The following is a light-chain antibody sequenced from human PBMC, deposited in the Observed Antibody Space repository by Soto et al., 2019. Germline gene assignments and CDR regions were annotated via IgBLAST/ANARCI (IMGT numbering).Light chain of an antibody. J-gene: IGKJ3*01. CDR2: MGS. Sequence: DIVMTQSPLSLPVTPGEPASMSCRSSQSLVHTNGYSYVDWYLQKPGQSPQLLIYMGSNRASGVPGRFSCSGSGTDFTLKISRVEAEDVGVYYCMESLQAPFTFGPGTKVDLK. CDR1: QSLVHTNGYSY. CDR3: MESLQAPFT. V-gene: IGKV2-28*01.